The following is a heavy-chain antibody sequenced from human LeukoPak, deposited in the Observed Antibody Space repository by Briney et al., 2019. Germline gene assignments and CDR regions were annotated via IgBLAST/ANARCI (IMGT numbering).Heavy chain of an antibody. V-gene: IGHV3-11*01. CDR3: AMPTREPKY. CDR1: GSTFSDYY. CDR2: LSSTGGDM. Sequence: PGGSLRLSCVASGSTFSDYYMTWFRQAPGKALEFISYLSSTGGDMTYADSVKGRFTISRDNAKNSLYLQMNSVRAEDTAVYYCAMPTREPKYWGPGTLVTVSS. J-gene: IGHJ4*02. D-gene: IGHD1-26*01.